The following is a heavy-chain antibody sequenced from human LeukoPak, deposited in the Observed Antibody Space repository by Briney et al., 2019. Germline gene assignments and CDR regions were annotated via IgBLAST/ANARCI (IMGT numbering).Heavy chain of an antibody. D-gene: IGHD4-17*01. V-gene: IGHV4-59*01. CDR3: ARGSTVTTTSPFDY. J-gene: IGHJ4*02. CDR1: GGSISSYY. Sequence: PSETLSLTCTVSGGSISSYYWSWIRQSPGKGLEWIRYIYYSGSTNYNTSLKSRVTISVDTSKNQFSLKLSSVTAADTAVYYCARGSTVTTTSPFDYWGQGTLATVSS. CDR2: IYYSGST.